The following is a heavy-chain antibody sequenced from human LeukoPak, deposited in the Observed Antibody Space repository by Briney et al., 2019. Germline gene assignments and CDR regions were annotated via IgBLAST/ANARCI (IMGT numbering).Heavy chain of an antibody. CDR2: ISAYNGNT. CDR3: ARDLPLSSSPSRVPDY. CDR1: GYTFTSYG. Sequence: ASVKVSCKASGYTFTSYGISWVRQAPGQGLEWMGWISAYNGNTNYTQKPQGRVTMTTDTSTSTAYMELRSLRSDDTAVYYCARDLPLSSSPSRVPDYWGQGTLVTVSS. D-gene: IGHD2-2*01. J-gene: IGHJ4*02. V-gene: IGHV1-18*01.